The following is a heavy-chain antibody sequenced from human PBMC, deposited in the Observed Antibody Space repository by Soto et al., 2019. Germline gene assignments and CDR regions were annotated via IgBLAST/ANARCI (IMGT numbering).Heavy chain of an antibody. CDR2: IWYDGSNK. V-gene: IGHV3-33*01. J-gene: IGHJ4*02. CDR1: GFTFSSYG. D-gene: IGHD3-10*01. Sequence: GGSLRLSCAASGFTFSSYGMHWVRQAPGKGLEWVAVIWYDGSNKYYADSVKGRFTISRDNSKNTLYLQMNSLRAEDTAVYYCERDKPLLWFGTPSYYFAYGGQEPLVTVSS. CDR3: ERDKPLLWFGTPSYYFAY.